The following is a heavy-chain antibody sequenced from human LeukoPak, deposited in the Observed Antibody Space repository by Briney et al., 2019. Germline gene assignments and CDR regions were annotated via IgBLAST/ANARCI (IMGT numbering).Heavy chain of an antibody. CDR3: ARECGGDCYYYFDY. Sequence: GGSLRLSCAASGFTFSSYSMNWVRQAPGKGLEWVSSISSSSSYIYYADSVKGRFTISRDNARNSLYLQMNSLRAEDTAVYYCARECGGDCYYYFDYWAREPWSPSPQ. CDR2: ISSSSSYI. J-gene: IGHJ4*02. CDR1: GFTFSSYS. D-gene: IGHD2-21*02. V-gene: IGHV3-21*01.